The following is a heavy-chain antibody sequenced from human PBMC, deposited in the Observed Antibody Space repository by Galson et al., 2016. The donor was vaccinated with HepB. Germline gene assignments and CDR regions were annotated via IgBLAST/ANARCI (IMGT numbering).Heavy chain of an antibody. CDR2: IYYSGLT. D-gene: IGHD3-10*01. CDR3: ARRSDDAYGSGSLDY. Sequence: SETLSLTCTVSGGSMRSYSWTWIRQSPGKGLEFIGYIYYSGLTYYNPSLQSRVTISKDMSKNQFTLRLSSVIAADPAAYYCARRSDDAYGSGSLDYWGQGALVTVSS. J-gene: IGHJ4*02. CDR1: GGSMRSYS. V-gene: IGHV4-59*08.